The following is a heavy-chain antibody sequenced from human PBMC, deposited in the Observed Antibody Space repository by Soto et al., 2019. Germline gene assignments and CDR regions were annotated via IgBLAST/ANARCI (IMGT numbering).Heavy chain of an antibody. CDR3: ARDRTFYGSGSKGMDF. CDR1: GFTFSSYG. D-gene: IGHD3-10*01. CDR2: IRYDGSNK. V-gene: IGHV3-30*02. J-gene: IGHJ6*02. Sequence: PGGSLRLSCVTSGFTFSSYGMHWVRQAPGKGLEWLAIIRYDGSNKYYGDSVKGRFTISRDNPNNTLYLEMNNLRAEDTAVYYCARDRTFYGSGSKGMDFWGQGTTVTVSS.